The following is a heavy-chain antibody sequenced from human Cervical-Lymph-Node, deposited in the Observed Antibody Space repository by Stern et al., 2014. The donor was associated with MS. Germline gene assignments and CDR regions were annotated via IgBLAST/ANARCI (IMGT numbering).Heavy chain of an antibody. CDR3: ARDGRSV. J-gene: IGHJ4*02. V-gene: IGHV3-30-3*01. Sequence: MQLVESGGGVVQPGRSLRLSCAASGFPFSSYTMHWVRHAPGKGLEWVSVISYDGNSKSYAHSSKGRFTNSSTNSKNTLFLQMNSLRTEDAAVYYCARDGRSVWGQGTLVTVSS. CDR1: GFPFSSYT. CDR2: ISYDGNSK.